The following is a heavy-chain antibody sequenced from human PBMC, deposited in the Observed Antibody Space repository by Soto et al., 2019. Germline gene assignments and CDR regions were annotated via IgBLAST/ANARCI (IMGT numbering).Heavy chain of an antibody. Sequence: QVQLVQSGVEVKKPGASVKVSCKASGYIFSSYGLSWVRLAPGQGLEWMGWISTSNGNTKCAQKFQDRVAMTTDTSTSTAYMELRSLRSGDSAVYDGARTLSSSSSPYYVNCWGQGTLVSVSS. CDR1: GYIFSSYG. CDR2: ISTSNGNT. V-gene: IGHV1-18*04. J-gene: IGHJ4*02. CDR3: ARTLSSSSSPYYVNC. D-gene: IGHD6-6*01.